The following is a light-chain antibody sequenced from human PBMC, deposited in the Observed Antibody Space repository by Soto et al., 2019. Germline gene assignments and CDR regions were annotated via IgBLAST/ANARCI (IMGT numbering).Light chain of an antibody. CDR2: GNR. J-gene: IGLJ1*01. CDR3: CSYAGGYTYL. Sequence: QSVLTQPPSVSGAPGQRVTISCTGNNSNLGAGYDVHWYQQLPGAAPKLVVFGNRNRPSGVPERFSGSKSGTSASLAITGLQAEDEADYFCCSYAGGYTYLFGTGTKLTVL. V-gene: IGLV1-40*01. CDR1: NSNLGAGYD.